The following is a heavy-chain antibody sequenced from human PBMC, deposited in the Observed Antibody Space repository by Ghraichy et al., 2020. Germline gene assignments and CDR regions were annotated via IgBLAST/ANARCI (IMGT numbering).Heavy chain of an antibody. CDR1: GFTVGSNY. V-gene: IGHV3-53*01. J-gene: IGHJ4*02. CDR3: AREEAYRGGSLGD. CDR2: IYSGGDS. Sequence: ETLRLSCAASGFTVGSNYMSWVRQAPGKGLEWVSVIYSGGDSYYADSVKGRFTISRDNSKNALYLQMNSLRAEDTAVYYCAREEAYRGGSLGDWGQGTLVTVSS. D-gene: IGHD3-10*01.